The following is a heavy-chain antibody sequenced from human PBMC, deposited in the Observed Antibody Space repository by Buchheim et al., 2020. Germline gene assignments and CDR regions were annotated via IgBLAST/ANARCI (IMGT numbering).Heavy chain of an antibody. CDR3: ARESEYSSSIDY. V-gene: IGHV3-7*01. J-gene: IGHJ4*02. D-gene: IGHD6-13*01. CDR2: IKQDGSEK. Sequence: EVQLVESGGGLVQPGGPLRLSCAASGFTFNNYWMSWVRQAPGKGLEWVANIKQDGSEKYYVDSVKGRFTISRDNAKNSLYLQMNSLRAEDTAVYYCARESEYSSSIDYWGQGTL. CDR1: GFTFNNYW.